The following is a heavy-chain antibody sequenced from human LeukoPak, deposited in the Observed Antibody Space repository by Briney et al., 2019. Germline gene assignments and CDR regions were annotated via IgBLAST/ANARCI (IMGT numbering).Heavy chain of an antibody. V-gene: IGHV4-4*07. CDR2: ISTGGST. CDR3: ARGRPRDYGDYHPWFVP. CDR1: GGSISNYY. J-gene: IGHJ5*02. D-gene: IGHD4-17*01. Sequence: KPSETLSLTCTVSGGSISNYYWNWIRQPAGKGLQWIGHISTGGSTNYSPSLKSRVTMSIDTSKNQFSLNLSSVTAADTAVYYCARGRPRDYGDYHPWFVPWAREPWSPSPQ.